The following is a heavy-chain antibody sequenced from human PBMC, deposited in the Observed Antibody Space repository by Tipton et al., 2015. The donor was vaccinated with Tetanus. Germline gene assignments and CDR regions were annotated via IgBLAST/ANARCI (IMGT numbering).Heavy chain of an antibody. CDR2: VSSSGNS. CDR3: ARANNEYPKKGPFDS. Sequence: TLSLTCTVSGGSASSYYWTWFRQPPGKRLEWIGFVSSSGNSNYSPSLTGRVSMSLDTSKQQFSLSLTSATAADTAVYYCARANNEYPKKGPFDSWGRGTLVLVSS. D-gene: IGHD6-6*01. V-gene: IGHV4-4*07. J-gene: IGHJ4*02. CDR1: GGSASSYY.